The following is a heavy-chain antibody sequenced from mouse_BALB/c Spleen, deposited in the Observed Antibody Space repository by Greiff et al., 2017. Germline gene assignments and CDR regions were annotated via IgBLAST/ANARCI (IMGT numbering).Heavy chain of an antibody. CDR3: ARGSDGSSPDY. V-gene: IGHV5-17*02. CDR1: GFTFSSFG. D-gene: IGHD1-1*01. J-gene: IGHJ2*01. Sequence: EVKLMESGGGLVQPGGSRKLSCAASGFTFSSFGMHWVRQAPEKGLEWVSYISSGSSTIYYADTVKGRFTISRDNPKNTLFLQMTSLRSEDTAMYYCARGSDGSSPDYWGQGTTLTVSS. CDR2: ISSGSSTI.